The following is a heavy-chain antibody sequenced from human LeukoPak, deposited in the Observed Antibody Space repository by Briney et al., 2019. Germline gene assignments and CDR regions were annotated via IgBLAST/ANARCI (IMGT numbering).Heavy chain of an antibody. Sequence: ASVKVSCKASGYTFTTYGISWVQQAPGQGLEWMGWISAYSGNTNYAQKLQGRITMTTDTSTSTAYMELRSLRSDDTAMYYCARDGRQGSPSMFDPWGQGTLVTVSS. CDR2: ISAYSGNT. CDR3: ARDGRQGSPSMFDP. D-gene: IGHD1-26*01. V-gene: IGHV1-18*01. J-gene: IGHJ5*02. CDR1: GYTFTTYG.